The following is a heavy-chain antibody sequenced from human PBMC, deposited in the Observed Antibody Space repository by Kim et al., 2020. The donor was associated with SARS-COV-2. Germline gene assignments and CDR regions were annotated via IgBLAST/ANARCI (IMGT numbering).Heavy chain of an antibody. CDR3: VREQIPPFSWFDP. V-gene: IGHV1-18*01. J-gene: IGHJ5*02. Sequence: YAQKLQGRVTMTTDTSTSTAYMELRSLRSDDTAVYYCVREQIPPFSWFDPWGQGTLVTVSS.